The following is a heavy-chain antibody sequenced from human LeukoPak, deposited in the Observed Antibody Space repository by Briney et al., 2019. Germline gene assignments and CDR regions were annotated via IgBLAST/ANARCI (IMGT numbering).Heavy chain of an antibody. Sequence: ASVKVSCKASGYTFTSYGISWVRQAPGQGLEWMGWISAYNGNTNYAQKLQGRVTMTTDTSTSTAYMELRSLRSDDTAVYYCARTSTSGWYQRYFQHWGQGTLVTVSS. CDR3: ARTSTSGWYQRYFQH. V-gene: IGHV1-18*01. CDR2: ISAYNGNT. D-gene: IGHD6-19*01. CDR1: GYTFTSYG. J-gene: IGHJ1*01.